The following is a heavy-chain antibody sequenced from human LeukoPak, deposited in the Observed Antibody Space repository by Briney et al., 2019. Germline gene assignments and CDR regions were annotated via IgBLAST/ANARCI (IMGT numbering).Heavy chain of an antibody. CDR2: IYYSGST. CDR1: GGSISSGGYY. J-gene: IGHJ4*02. D-gene: IGHD3-22*01. V-gene: IGHV4-31*03. Sequence: KSSETLSLTCTVSGGSISSGGYYWSWIRQHPGKGLEWIGYIYYSGSTYYNPSLKSRVTISVDTSKNQFSLKLSSVTAADTAMYYCARVVRYYDSSDYYHTPLDYWGQGTLVTVSS. CDR3: ARVVRYYDSSDYYHTPLDY.